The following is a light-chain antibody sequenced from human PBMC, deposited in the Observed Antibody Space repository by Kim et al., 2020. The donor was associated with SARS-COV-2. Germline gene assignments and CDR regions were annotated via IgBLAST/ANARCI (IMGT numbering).Light chain of an antibody. CDR2: AAS. Sequence: AIQMTQSPSSLSASVGDRVTITCRASQDIRNDLGWYQQRPGMAPKLLMYAASTLHSGVPSRFSGSGSGTVFTLTISSLQPEDFASYYCLQDYSYPLTFGPGTKVDIK. J-gene: IGKJ3*01. V-gene: IGKV1-6*01. CDR3: LQDYSYPLT. CDR1: QDIRND.